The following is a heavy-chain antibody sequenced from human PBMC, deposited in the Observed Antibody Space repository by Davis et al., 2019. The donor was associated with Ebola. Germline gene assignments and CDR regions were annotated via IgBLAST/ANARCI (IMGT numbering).Heavy chain of an antibody. CDR2: INSDGSST. D-gene: IGHD3-16*02. Sequence: HTGGSLRLSCAASGFTFSSYWMHWVRQAPGKGLVWVSRINSDGSSTSYADSVKGRFTISRDNAKNTLYLQMNSLRAEDTAVYYCARVQYDYIWGSYRTSLDYYYYGMDVWGQGTTVTVSS. CDR1: GFTFSSYW. J-gene: IGHJ6*02. CDR3: ARVQYDYIWGSYRTSLDYYYYGMDV. V-gene: IGHV3-74*01.